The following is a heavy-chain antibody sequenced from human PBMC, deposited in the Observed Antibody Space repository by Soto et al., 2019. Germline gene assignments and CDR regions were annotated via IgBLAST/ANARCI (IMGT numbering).Heavy chain of an antibody. CDR1: GGSISSGDYY. V-gene: IGHV4-30-4*01. Sequence: PSETLSLTCTVSGGSISSGDYYWSWIRQPPGKGLEWIGYIYYSGSTYYNPSLKSRVTISVDTSKNQFSLKLSSVTAADTAVYYCARGAVGAPSGPYNWFDPWGQGTLVTVSS. J-gene: IGHJ5*02. CDR2: IYYSGST. CDR3: ARGAVGAPSGPYNWFDP. D-gene: IGHD1-26*01.